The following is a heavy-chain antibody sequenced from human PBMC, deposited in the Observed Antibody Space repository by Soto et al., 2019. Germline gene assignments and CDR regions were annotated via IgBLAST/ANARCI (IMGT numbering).Heavy chain of an antibody. D-gene: IGHD6-6*01. V-gene: IGHV4-59*12. CDR2: IYYSGST. J-gene: IGHJ4*02. CDR1: GGSISSYY. Sequence: PSETLSLTCTVSGGSISSYYWSWIRQPPGKGLEWIGYIYYSGSTNYSPSLQSRVSISVDTSKNQFSLNLTSLTAADTAVYYCARAPKVSGSAQTRPDFWGQGSLVTVSS. CDR3: ARAPKVSGSAQTRPDF.